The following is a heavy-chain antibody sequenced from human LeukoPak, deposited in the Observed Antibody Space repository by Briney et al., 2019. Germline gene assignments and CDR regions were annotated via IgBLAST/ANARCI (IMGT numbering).Heavy chain of an antibody. D-gene: IGHD3-22*01. V-gene: IGHV1-2*02. CDR2: INPNSGGT. Sequence: ASVKVSCKASGYTFTGYYMHWVRQAPGQGLEWMGWINPNSGGTNYAQKFQGRVTMTRDTSISTAYMELSRLRSDDTAVYYRARVGYYDSSGYFWGPGTLVTVSS. CDR1: GYTFTGYY. J-gene: IGHJ4*02. CDR3: ARVGYYDSSGYF.